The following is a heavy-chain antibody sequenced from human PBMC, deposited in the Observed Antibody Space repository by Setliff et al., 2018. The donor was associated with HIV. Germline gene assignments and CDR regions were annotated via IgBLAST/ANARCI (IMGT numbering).Heavy chain of an antibody. CDR2: IKPNGGGT. J-gene: IGHJ4*02. Sequence: ASVKVSCKASGYTFTGYYIHWVRQAPGQGLEWMGWIKPNGGGTYFAQKFQGRVTMTRDTSISTAYMDLSSLRPEDTAVYYCARETQTNSGSYLAWGQGTLVTVSS. V-gene: IGHV1-2*02. CDR3: ARETQTNSGSYLA. CDR1: GYTFTGYY. D-gene: IGHD3-10*01.